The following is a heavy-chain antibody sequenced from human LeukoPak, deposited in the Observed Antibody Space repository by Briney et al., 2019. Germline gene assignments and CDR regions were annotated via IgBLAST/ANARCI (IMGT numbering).Heavy chain of an antibody. CDR3: AKGKDFNGYYVDS. V-gene: IGHV3-30*04. J-gene: IGHJ4*02. Sequence: GRSLRLSCAASGFTFSSYAMHWVRQAPGKGLEWVAVISYDGSNKYYADSVKGRFTISRDNSKNTLYLEMSRLRADDTAVYYCAKGKDFNGYYVDSWGQGTLVTVSS. CDR2: ISYDGSNK. CDR1: GFTFSSYA. D-gene: IGHD3-3*01.